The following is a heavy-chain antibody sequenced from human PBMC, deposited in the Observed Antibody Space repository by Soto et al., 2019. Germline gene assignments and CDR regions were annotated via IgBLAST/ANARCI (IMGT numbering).Heavy chain of an antibody. Sequence: EVQLVESGGGLVKPGGSLRLSCAASGFTFSNAWMNWVRQAPGKGLEWVGRIKSKTDGGTTDYAAPVKGRFTISRDDSNSTRYLQMNSLKTEDTAVYYCTPLYGDYPSWDAFDIWGQGTMVTVSS. J-gene: IGHJ3*02. CDR1: GFTFSNAW. CDR3: TPLYGDYPSWDAFDI. CDR2: IKSKTDGGTT. D-gene: IGHD4-17*01. V-gene: IGHV3-15*07.